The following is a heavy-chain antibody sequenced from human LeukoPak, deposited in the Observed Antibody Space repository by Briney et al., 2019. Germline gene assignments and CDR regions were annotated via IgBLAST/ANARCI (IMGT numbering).Heavy chain of an antibody. CDR2: ISSSSSTI. Sequence: GGSLRLSCAASGFTFSSYSMNWVRQAPGKGLEWVSYISSSSSTIYYADSVKGRFTISRDNAKNSLYLQMNSLRAEDTAVYYCARGPRAHYDSWGGYWGQGALVTVSS. J-gene: IGHJ4*02. D-gene: IGHD3-22*01. V-gene: IGHV3-48*04. CDR3: ARGPRAHYDSWGGY. CDR1: GFTFSSYS.